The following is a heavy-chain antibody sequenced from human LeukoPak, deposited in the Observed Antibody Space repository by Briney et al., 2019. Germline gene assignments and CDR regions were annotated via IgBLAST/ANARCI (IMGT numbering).Heavy chain of an antibody. CDR3: ARVQSPPTNWFDP. Sequence: GASVKVSCKASGGTFSSYAISWVRQAPGQGLEWMGGIIPIFGTANYAQKFQGRVTITADESMSTAYMELSSLRFEDTAVYYCARVQSPPTNWFDPWGQGTLVTVSS. CDR2: IIPIFGTA. J-gene: IGHJ5*02. V-gene: IGHV1-69*13. D-gene: IGHD5-24*01. CDR1: GGTFSSYA.